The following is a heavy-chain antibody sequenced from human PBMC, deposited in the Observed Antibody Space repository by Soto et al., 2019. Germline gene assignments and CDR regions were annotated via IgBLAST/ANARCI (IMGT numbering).Heavy chain of an antibody. CDR2: INPNSGGT. CDR1: GYTLTGYY. D-gene: IGHD1-7*01. J-gene: IGHJ6*02. Sequence: ASVKVSCKASGYTLTGYYMHWVRQAPGQGLEWMGWINPNSGGTNYAQKFQGWVTMTRDTSISTAYMELSRLRSDDTAVYYCARGYNWNFGNYYYGMDVWGQGTTVTVSS. V-gene: IGHV1-2*04. CDR3: ARGYNWNFGNYYYGMDV.